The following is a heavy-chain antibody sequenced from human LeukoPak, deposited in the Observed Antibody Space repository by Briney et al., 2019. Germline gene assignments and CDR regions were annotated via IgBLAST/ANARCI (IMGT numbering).Heavy chain of an antibody. D-gene: IGHD3-22*01. V-gene: IGHV3-23*01. J-gene: IGHJ4*02. CDR3: AKAVVVITTTPLDY. CDR2: ISGSGGST. CDR1: GFTVSSYA. Sequence: GGSLRLSCAASGFTVSSYAMSWVRQAPGKGLEWVSAISGSGGSTYYADSVKGRFTISRDNSKNTLYLQMNSLRAEDTAVYYCAKAVVVITTTPLDYWGQGTLVTVSS.